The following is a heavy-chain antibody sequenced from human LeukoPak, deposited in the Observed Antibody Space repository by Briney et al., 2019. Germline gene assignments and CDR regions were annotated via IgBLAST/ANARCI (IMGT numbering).Heavy chain of an antibody. D-gene: IGHD3-16*01. CDR1: GYSISSGYY. Sequence: SETLSLTCTVSGYSISSGYYWGWIRQPPGKGLEWIGSIYHSGSTYYNPSLKSRVTISVDTSKNQFSLKLSSVTAADTAVYYCARALGGRTISTRIGPKFDYWGQGTLVTVSS. J-gene: IGHJ4*02. V-gene: IGHV4-38-2*02. CDR3: ARALGGRTISTRIGPKFDY. CDR2: IYHSGST.